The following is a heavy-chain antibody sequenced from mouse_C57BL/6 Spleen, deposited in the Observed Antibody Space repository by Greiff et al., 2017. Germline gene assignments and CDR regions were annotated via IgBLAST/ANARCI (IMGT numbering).Heavy chain of an antibody. Sequence: EVKLLESGPGLVKPSQSLSLTCSVTGYSITSGYYWNLIRQFPGNKLEWMGYISYDGSNNYNPTLKNSISITRDTSKNQFFLKLNTVTAEDTATYYCARGKDSAGLSYFEYWGKGTTLTVSS. CDR3: ARGKDSAGLSYFEY. J-gene: IGHJ2*01. CDR2: ISYDGSN. V-gene: IGHV3-6*01. D-gene: IGHD3-2*02. CDR1: GYSITSGYY.